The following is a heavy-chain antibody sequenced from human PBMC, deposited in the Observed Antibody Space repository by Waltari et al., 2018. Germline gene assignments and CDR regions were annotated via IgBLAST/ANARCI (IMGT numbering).Heavy chain of an antibody. D-gene: IGHD1-7*01. CDR1: GFDFSSYA. V-gene: IGHV3-23*01. Sequence: DVQLLESGGGLVQPGKSLRLSCAASGFDFSSYAITGVRQAPGTGLEWVSAITGSGSATYYAASVKGRFTISRDSSQKTLYLQMNSLRVEDTAVYYCAKDIGMAGTGGYFFDSWGQGTLVSVSS. J-gene: IGHJ4*02. CDR3: AKDIGMAGTGGYFFDS. CDR2: ITGSGSAT.